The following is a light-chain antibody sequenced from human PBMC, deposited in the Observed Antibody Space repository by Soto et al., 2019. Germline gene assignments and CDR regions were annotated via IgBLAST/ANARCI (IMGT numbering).Light chain of an antibody. Sequence: SCWSSQSILYSATNKNYLAWYQQKPGQPPKLLIYWASTRESGVPNRFSGSGSGTDFSLTINSLQAEDVAVYYCQQYYFTPTFGQGTKVEIK. J-gene: IGKJ1*01. V-gene: IGKV4-1*01. CDR2: WAS. CDR1: QSILYSATNKNY. CDR3: QQYYFTPT.